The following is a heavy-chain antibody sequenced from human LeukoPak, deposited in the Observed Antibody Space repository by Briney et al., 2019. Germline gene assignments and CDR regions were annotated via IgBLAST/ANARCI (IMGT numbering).Heavy chain of an antibody. V-gene: IGHV3-21*01. J-gene: IGHJ4*02. Sequence: PGGSLRLSCAASGFTFSTSAMNWVRQAPGRGLEWVSSISPTGGAIFYADSLRGRFTISRDNAKNSLYLRMNSLRGGDTALYFCASGIRERGFDYWGQGTLVTVSS. CDR3: ASGIRERGFDY. D-gene: IGHD1-1*01. CDR2: ISPTGGAI. CDR1: GFTFSTSA.